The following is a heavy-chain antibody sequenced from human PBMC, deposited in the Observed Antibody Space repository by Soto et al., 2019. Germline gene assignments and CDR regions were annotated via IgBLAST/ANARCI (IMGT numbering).Heavy chain of an antibody. D-gene: IGHD2-8*01. J-gene: IGHJ4*02. Sequence: SVEVSCKASGYTFTSYGISWARQATGQGLEWMGWISAYNGNTNYAQKLQGRVTMTTDTSTSTAYMELRSLRSDDTAVYYCASGDCTNGVCYTCDYWGQGTLVTVSS. CDR1: GYTFTSYG. CDR2: ISAYNGNT. CDR3: ASGDCTNGVCYTCDY. V-gene: IGHV1-18*01.